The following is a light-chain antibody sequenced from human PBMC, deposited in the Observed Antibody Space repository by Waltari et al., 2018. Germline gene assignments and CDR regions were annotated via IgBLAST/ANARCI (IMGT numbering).Light chain of an antibody. Sequence: QSALTQPASVSGSPGQSITISCTGTRSDVGGYNYVSWYQQHPGKAPKFIIYDVSKRPSGVSTRFSGSKSGNTASLTISGLQAEDEADYYCCSYAGSSTPVIFGGGTKLTVL. J-gene: IGLJ2*01. V-gene: IGLV2-23*02. CDR3: CSYAGSSTPVI. CDR1: RSDVGGYNY. CDR2: DVS.